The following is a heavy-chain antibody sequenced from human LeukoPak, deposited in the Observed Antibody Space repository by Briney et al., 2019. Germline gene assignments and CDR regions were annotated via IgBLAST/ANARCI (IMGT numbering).Heavy chain of an antibody. CDR3: ARVVLHSYNKYCSSTSCPKAPFDY. Sequence: GASVKVSCKASGYTFTGYYMHWVRQAPGQGLEWMGWINPNSGGTNYAQKFQGRVTMTRDTSISTAYMELSRLRPDDTAVYYCARVVLHSYNKYCSSTSCPKAPFDYWGQGTLVTVSS. CDR1: GYTFTGYY. J-gene: IGHJ4*02. D-gene: IGHD2-2*01. CDR2: INPNSGGT. V-gene: IGHV1-2*02.